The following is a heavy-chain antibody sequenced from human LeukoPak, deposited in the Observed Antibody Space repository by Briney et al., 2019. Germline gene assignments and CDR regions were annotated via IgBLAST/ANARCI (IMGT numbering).Heavy chain of an antibody. Sequence: ASVKVSCKASGYTFSNYDINWVRQAPGQGLEWMGYMKPNSGHTVYAQKFQGRVTMTRDTSISTAYMELSSLRFDDTAVYYCARVPRESNSHWGQGTLVTVSS. CDR1: GYTFSNYD. CDR2: MKPNSGHT. D-gene: IGHD1-1*01. J-gene: IGHJ4*02. V-gene: IGHV1-8*01. CDR3: ARVPRESNSH.